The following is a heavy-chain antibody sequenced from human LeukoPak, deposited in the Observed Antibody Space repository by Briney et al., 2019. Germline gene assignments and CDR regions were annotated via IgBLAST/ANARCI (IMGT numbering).Heavy chain of an antibody. CDR1: GGSISDYY. CDR2: IYYSGST. Sequence: SETLSLTCTVSGGSISDYYWSWIRQPPGKGLEWIADIYYSGSTNYSPSLKSRVTISVDTSKNQFSLKLSSVTAADTAVYYCARHRGDIAARPGYFDYWGQGTLVTVSS. J-gene: IGHJ4*02. V-gene: IGHV4-59*08. CDR3: ARHRGDIAARPGYFDY. D-gene: IGHD6-6*01.